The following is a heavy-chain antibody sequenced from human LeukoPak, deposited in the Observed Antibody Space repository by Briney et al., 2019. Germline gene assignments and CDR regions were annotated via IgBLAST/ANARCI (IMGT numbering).Heavy chain of an antibody. V-gene: IGHV3-74*01. CDR1: GFIFSNYW. D-gene: IGHD3-9*01. CDR2: ISGDGRTR. J-gene: IGHJ3*02. Sequence: GGSLRLSCATSGFIFSNYWMHWVRQAPGKGPVWVSHISGDGRTRNYADSVKGRFTISRDNSKNTLYLQMNSLRAEDTAVYYYATDILTGYYSLHDAFDIWGQGTMVTVSS. CDR3: ATDILTGYYSLHDAFDI.